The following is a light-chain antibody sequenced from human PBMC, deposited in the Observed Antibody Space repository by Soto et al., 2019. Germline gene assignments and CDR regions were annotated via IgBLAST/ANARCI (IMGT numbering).Light chain of an antibody. CDR1: QSVSSY. J-gene: IGKJ5*01. CDR2: DAS. V-gene: IGKV3-11*01. CDR3: QQRSNWPSIT. Sequence: EIVLTQSPATLSLSPGERATLSCRASQSVSSYLAWYQQKPGQAPRLLIYDASNRATGIPARFSGSGSGTDFTLTISSREPEDFAVSYCQQRSNWPSITFGQGTLLEIK.